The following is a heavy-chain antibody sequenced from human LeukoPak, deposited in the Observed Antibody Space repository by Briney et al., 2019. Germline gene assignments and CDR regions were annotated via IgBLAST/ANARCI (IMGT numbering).Heavy chain of an antibody. CDR2: ISSSSSYI. CDR1: GFTFSSYS. V-gene: IGHV3-21*01. CDR3: AKDPGESVRGYYMDV. Sequence: KSGGSLRLSCAASGFTFSSYSMNWVRQAPGKGLKWVSSISSSSSYIYYADSVKGRFTISRDDAKNSLYLQMNSLRAEDTAVYYCAKDPGESVRGYYMDVWGKGTTVTVSS. J-gene: IGHJ6*03. D-gene: IGHD3-16*01.